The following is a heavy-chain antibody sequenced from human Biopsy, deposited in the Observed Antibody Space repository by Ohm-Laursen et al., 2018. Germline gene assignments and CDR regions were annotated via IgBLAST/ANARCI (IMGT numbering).Heavy chain of an antibody. CDR1: GGSISRYY. D-gene: IGHD5-18*01. CDR2: IYYSGST. V-gene: IGHV4-59*08. Sequence: LSLTCTVSGGSISRYYWSWIRQPPGKGLEWIGYIYYSGSTNYNPSLKSRVTISVDTAKNQFSLRLSSVTAADTAVYYCARHPTHRIQQIDYWGQGTLVTVSS. CDR3: ARHPTHRIQQIDY. J-gene: IGHJ4*02.